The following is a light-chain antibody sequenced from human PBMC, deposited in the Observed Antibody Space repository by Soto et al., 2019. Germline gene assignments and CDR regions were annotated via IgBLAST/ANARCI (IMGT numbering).Light chain of an antibody. CDR1: QTISSW. Sequence: DIQMTQSPSTLSGSLGDIVTITCPASQTISSWLAWYQQKPGKAPKLLIYKASTLKSGVPDRFSGSGYGTDFNLTISRLETEDFAVYYCQQYGSSPQTFGQGTKVDIK. CDR3: QQYGSSPQT. V-gene: IGKV1-5*03. J-gene: IGKJ1*01. CDR2: KAS.